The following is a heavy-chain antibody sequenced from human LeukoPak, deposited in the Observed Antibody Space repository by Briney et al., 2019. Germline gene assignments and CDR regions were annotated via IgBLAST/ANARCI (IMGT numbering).Heavy chain of an antibody. J-gene: IGHJ5*02. V-gene: IGHV1-69*04. CDR3: ARDFKESKWNDAHWFDP. D-gene: IGHD1-20*01. CDR1: GGTFSSYS. CDR2: IIPIFDIP. Sequence: SVKVSCKASGGTFSSYSISWVRQAPGQGLEWMGRIIPIFDIPNYAQKFQGRATIAADKSTSTAYMELSSLRSEDTAVYYCARDFKESKWNDAHWFDPWGQGTLVTVSS.